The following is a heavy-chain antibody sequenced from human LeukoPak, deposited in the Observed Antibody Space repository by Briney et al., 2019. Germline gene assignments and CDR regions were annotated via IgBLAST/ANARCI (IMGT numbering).Heavy chain of an antibody. D-gene: IGHD1-1*01. CDR1: GFTLSSYS. V-gene: IGHV3-21*01. Sequence: GGSLRLSCAASGFTLSSYSMNWVRQAPGKGLEWVSSISSSSSYIYYADSVKGRFTISRDNAKNSLYLQMNSLRAEDTAVYYCARVEAGTTSNFDYWGQGTLVTVSS. CDR3: ARVEAGTTSNFDY. CDR2: ISSSSSYI. J-gene: IGHJ4*02.